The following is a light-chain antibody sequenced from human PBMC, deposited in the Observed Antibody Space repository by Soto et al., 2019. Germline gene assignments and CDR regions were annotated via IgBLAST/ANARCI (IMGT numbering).Light chain of an antibody. V-gene: IGKV3-11*01. CDR2: GAS. J-gene: IGKJ5*01. CDR1: QSVYSS. CDR3: QQRSNWPLT. Sequence: ETVMTQSPATLSVSPGERATLSCRASQSVYSSLAWYQQKPGQAPRLLIYGASNRATGIPARFSGSGSGTDFTLTISSLEPEDFAVYYCQQRSNWPLTFGQGTRLEI.